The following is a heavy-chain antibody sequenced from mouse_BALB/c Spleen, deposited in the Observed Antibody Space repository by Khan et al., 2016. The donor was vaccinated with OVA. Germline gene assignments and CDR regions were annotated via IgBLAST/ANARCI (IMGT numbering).Heavy chain of an antibody. D-gene: IGHD2-13*01. CDR2: ISDGGGYT. V-gene: IGHV5-4*02. J-gene: IGHJ3*01. Sequence: EVELVESGGDLVKPGGSLKLSCAASGFTFGDYYMYWVRQTPEKRLEWVATISDGGGYTYYLDSVKGRFTISRDDAKNNLYLQMNSLQSEDTAMYYCARGFDGDPFAFWGQGTLVTVSA. CDR1: GFTFGDYY. CDR3: ARGFDGDPFAF.